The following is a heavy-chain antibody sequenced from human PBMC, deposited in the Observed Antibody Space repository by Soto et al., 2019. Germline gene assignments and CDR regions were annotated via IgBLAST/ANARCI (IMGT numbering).Heavy chain of an antibody. CDR1: GFTFSSYA. J-gene: IGHJ6*02. Sequence: GGSLRLSCAASGFTFSSYAMHWVRQAPGKGLEWVAVISYDGSNKFYADSVKGRFTISRDKSKHTVFLQMSSLRAEDTAVYFCAREVGVMTHYYYYYGMDVWGQGTTVTVSS. D-gene: IGHD1-26*01. CDR3: AREVGVMTHYYYYYGMDV. V-gene: IGHV3-30-3*01. CDR2: ISYDGSNK.